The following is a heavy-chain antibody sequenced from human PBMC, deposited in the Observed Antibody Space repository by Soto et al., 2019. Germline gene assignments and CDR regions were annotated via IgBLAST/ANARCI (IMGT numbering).Heavy chain of an antibody. J-gene: IGHJ4*02. CDR1: GGTFSSYA. CDR3: ARRGPGYYFDY. Sequence: ASVKVSCKASGGTFSSYAISWVRQAPGQGLEWMGGIIPIFGTANYAQKFQGRVTITADESTSTAYMELSSLRSGDTAVYYCARRGPGYYFDYWGQGTLVTVSS. D-gene: IGHD3-9*01. V-gene: IGHV1-69*13. CDR2: IIPIFGTA.